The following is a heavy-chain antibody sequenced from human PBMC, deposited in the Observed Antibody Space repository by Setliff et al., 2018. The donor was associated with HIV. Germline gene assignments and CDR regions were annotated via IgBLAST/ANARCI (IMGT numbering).Heavy chain of an antibody. J-gene: IGHJ4*02. Sequence: PSETLSLTCTVSGGSISSSSYYWGWIRQPPGKGLEWIGSIYYSWSTYYNPSLKSRVTISVDTSKNQFSLKLSSVTAADTAVYYCATYNWNFIVGYWGQGTLVTV. CDR1: GGSISSSSYY. V-gene: IGHV4-39*07. CDR3: ATYNWNFIVGY. CDR2: IYYSWST. D-gene: IGHD1-7*01.